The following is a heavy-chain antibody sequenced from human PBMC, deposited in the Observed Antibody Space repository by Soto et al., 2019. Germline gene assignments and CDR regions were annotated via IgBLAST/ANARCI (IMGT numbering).Heavy chain of an antibody. CDR3: ARDLEDYGDYTGYYFDY. CDR1: GYTFTSYG. V-gene: IGHV1-18*01. CDR2: ISAYNGNT. Sequence: ASVKVSCKTSGYTFTSYGISWVRQAPGQGLEWMGWISAYNGNTNYAQKLQGRVTMTTDTSTSTAYMELRSLRSDDTAVYYCARDLEDYGDYTGYYFDYWGQGTLVTVSS. J-gene: IGHJ4*02. D-gene: IGHD4-17*01.